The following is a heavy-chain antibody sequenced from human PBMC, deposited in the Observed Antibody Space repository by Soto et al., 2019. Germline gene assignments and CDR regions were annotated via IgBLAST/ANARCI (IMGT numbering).Heavy chain of an antibody. CDR1: GYTFTSYG. Sequence: ASVKVSCKASGYTFTSYGISWVRQAPGQGLEWMGWISAYNGNTNYAQKLQGRVTMTTDTSTSTAYMELRSLRSDDTAVYYCASSPMKPRYYYDSSGYNYAGNWGR. J-gene: IGHJ2*01. D-gene: IGHD3-22*01. CDR2: ISAYNGNT. CDR3: ASSPMKPRYYYDSSGYNYAGN. V-gene: IGHV1-18*01.